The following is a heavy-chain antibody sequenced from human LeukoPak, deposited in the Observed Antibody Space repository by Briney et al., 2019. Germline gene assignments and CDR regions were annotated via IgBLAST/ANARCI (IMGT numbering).Heavy chain of an antibody. J-gene: IGHJ4*02. CDR2: IYTSGST. V-gene: IGHV4-61*02. CDR1: GGSISSGGYS. Sequence: SQTLSLTCAVSGGSISSGGYSWSWIRQPAGKGLEWIGRIYTSGSTNYNPSLKSRVTMSVDTSKNQFSLKLSSVTAADTAVYYCARDPPLGIAAAGSETTYFDYWGQGTLVTVSS. D-gene: IGHD6-13*01. CDR3: ARDPPLGIAAAGSETTYFDY.